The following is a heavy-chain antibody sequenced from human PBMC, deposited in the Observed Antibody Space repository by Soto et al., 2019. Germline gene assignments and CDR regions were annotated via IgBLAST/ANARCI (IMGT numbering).Heavy chain of an antibody. J-gene: IGHJ6*03. V-gene: IGHV3-23*01. CDR3: ARITFLDV. CDR2: ISGSGGST. CDR1: GFTFSSYN. Sequence: GGSLSLSCAASGFTFSSYNMSWVRQAPGKGLEWVSAISGSGGSTYYADSVKGRPTISRDNSKNTLFLQVSSLKAEDTTVDQCARITFLDVWGRGSKVTFSS. D-gene: IGHD3-16*01.